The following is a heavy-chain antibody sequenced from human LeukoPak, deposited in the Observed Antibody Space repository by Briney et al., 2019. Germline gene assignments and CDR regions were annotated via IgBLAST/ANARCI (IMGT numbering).Heavy chain of an antibody. D-gene: IGHD3-10*01. J-gene: IGHJ4*02. V-gene: IGHV3-66*01. CDR1: EFSVGSNY. CDR3: ARDRLLWFGELDF. CDR2: IYSGGST. Sequence: GGSLRLSCAASEFSVGSNYMTWVRQAPGKGLEWVSLIYSGGSTYYADSVKGRFTISRDNSKNTLYLQMNSLRAEDTAVYYCARDRLLWFGELDFWGQGTLVIVSS.